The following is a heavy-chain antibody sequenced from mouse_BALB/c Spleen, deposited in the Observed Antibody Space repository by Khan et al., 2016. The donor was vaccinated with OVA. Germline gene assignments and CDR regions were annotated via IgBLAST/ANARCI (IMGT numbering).Heavy chain of an antibody. Sequence: EVQLQESGPGLVKPSQSLSLTCTVTGYSITSGYARYWIRQFPGNKLEWMGYISYSGVTSYTPSLKSRISITRDTSKNQFFLQLNSVTTEDTASVYCARGIYYGYYFDYWGQGTTLTVSS. CDR3: ARGIYYGYYFDY. D-gene: IGHD1-1*01. CDR2: ISYSGVT. V-gene: IGHV3-2*02. J-gene: IGHJ2*01. CDR1: GYSITSGYA.